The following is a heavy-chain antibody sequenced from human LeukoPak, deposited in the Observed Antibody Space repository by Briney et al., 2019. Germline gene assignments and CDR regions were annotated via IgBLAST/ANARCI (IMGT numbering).Heavy chain of an antibody. CDR3: AKDRDYSITYFDY. J-gene: IGHJ4*02. V-gene: IGHV3-23*01. CDR2: ISGSGGST. CDR1: GFTFSSYA. Sequence: GGSLRLSCAASGFTFSSYAMSWVRRAPGKGLEWVSAISGSGGSTYYADSVKGRFTISRDNSKNTLYLQMNSLRAEDTAVYYCAKDRDYSITYFDYWGQGTLVTVSS. D-gene: IGHD4-11*01.